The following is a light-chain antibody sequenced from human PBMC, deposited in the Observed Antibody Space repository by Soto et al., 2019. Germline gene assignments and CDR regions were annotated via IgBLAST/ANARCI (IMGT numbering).Light chain of an antibody. CDR3: QQRSNWPT. CDR2: AAS. Sequence: EIVLTQSPDTLSLSPGERATISCRASQSVPNNYLAWYMQKPGQAPKVLIYAASNRATGIPARFSGSGSGTDFTLTISSLEPEDFAVYYCQQRSNWPTFGQGTKVEIK. CDR1: QSVPNNY. V-gene: IGKV3-11*01. J-gene: IGKJ1*01.